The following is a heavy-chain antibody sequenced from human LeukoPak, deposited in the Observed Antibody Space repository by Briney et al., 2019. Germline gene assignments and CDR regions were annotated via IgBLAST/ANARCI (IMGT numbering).Heavy chain of an antibody. D-gene: IGHD5-12*01. V-gene: IGHV4-30-4*01. CDR1: GGSISSGDYY. CDR2: ISYSGST. CDR3: ARGARGYGSFDY. J-gene: IGHJ4*02. Sequence: SETLSLTCTVSGGSISSGDYYWSWIRQPPGKGLEWIGYISYSGSTYYNSSLKSRVTISVDTSKNQFSLRLSSVTAADTAVYYCARGARGYGSFDYWGQGTLVTVSS.